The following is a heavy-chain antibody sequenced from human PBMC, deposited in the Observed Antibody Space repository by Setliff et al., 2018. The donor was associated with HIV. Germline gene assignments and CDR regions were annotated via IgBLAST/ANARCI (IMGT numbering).Heavy chain of an antibody. CDR2: IYYSGTT. V-gene: IGHV4-39*07. CDR1: GGSIISSSYY. Sequence: SETLSLTCTVSGGSIISSSYYWGWIRQTPGKGLEWIGSIYYSGTTYYNPSLKSRVTMSVDTSTSRLSLKVHSVTAADTAMYYCARGSHGTSWTDYWGQGTLVTVSS. CDR3: ARGSHGTSWTDY. D-gene: IGHD6-13*01. J-gene: IGHJ4*02.